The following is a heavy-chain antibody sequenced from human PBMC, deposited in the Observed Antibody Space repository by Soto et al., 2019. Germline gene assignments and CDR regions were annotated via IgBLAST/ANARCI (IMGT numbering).Heavy chain of an antibody. V-gene: IGHV3-49*03. CDR2: IKSKTYGGTT. CDR3: TRGGTYGMDV. Sequence: PVGSLRLSCTTSGFTFGDYAMTWFRQAPGKGLEWVGFIKSKTYGGTTEFAASVKGRFTISRDDSKSIAYLQMNSLKTEDTAVYYCTRGGTYGMDVWGQGTTVTVSS. J-gene: IGHJ6*02. CDR1: GFTFGDYA.